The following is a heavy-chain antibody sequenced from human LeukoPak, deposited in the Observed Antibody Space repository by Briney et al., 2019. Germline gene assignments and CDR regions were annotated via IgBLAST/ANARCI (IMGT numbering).Heavy chain of an antibody. V-gene: IGHV3-74*01. D-gene: IGHD2-2*01. CDR3: ARGGDDIVVVPAASWFDP. CDR1: GFTFSSYW. CDR2: INSDGSSI. Sequence: GGSLRLSCAASGFTFSSYWMHWVRQAPGKGLVWVSRINSDGSSISYADSVKGRFTISRDNAKNTLYLQMNSLRAEDTAVYYCARGGDDIVVVPAASWFDPWGQGTLVTVSS. J-gene: IGHJ5*02.